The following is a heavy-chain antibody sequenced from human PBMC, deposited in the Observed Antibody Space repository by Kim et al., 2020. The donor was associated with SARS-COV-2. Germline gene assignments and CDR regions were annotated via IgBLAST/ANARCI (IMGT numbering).Heavy chain of an antibody. CDR1: GFVFDDYG. V-gene: IGHV3-20*04. CDR3: ARGYTSSWYMWAPLGY. Sequence: GGSLRLSCATSGFVFDDYGMSWVRQAPGRGLEWVSGIDWIGHTTGYADSLKGRFVISRDNAEKSLYLQMNSLRAEDTAFYYCARGYTSSWYMWAPLGYWGPGTLVTVSS. D-gene: IGHD6-13*01. J-gene: IGHJ4*02. CDR2: IDWIGHTT.